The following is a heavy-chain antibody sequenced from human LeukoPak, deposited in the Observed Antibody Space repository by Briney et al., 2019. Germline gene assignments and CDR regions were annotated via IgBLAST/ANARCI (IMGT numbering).Heavy chain of an antibody. Sequence: ASVKVSCXASGYTFTNYYMHWVRQARGQGLEWMGIINPSGNSTNYAQNFQGRVTMTRDTSTSTVYMDLSSLRSEDTAVYYCARDSSKGRVVTPWGQGTLVTVSS. V-gene: IGHV1-46*03. CDR1: GYTFTNYY. CDR3: ARDSSKGRVVTP. CDR2: INPSGNST. D-gene: IGHD4-23*01. J-gene: IGHJ5*02.